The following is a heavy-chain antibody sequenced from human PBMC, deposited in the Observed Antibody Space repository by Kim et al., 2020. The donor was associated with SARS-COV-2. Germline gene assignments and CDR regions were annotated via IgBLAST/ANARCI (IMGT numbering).Heavy chain of an antibody. CDR2: IKSKTDGGTT. J-gene: IGHJ6*02. CDR1: GFTFSNAW. CDR3: TTDPPPTYDFWSGYYFPNSYYYYGMDV. Sequence: GGSLRLSCAASGFTFSNAWMSWVRQAPGKGLEWVGRIKSKTDGGTTDYAAPVKGRFTISRDDSKNTLYLQMNSLKTEDTAVYYCTTDPPPTYDFWSGYYFPNSYYYYGMDVWGQGTTVTVSS. V-gene: IGHV3-15*01. D-gene: IGHD3-3*01.